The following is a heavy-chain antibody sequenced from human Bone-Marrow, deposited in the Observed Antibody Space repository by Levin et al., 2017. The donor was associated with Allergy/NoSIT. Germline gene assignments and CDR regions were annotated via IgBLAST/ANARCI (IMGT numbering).Heavy chain of an antibody. CDR3: AREVSVSYYPAYYFDY. CDR1: GYTFTAYS. V-gene: IGHV1-46*01. CDR2: INPLGAST. J-gene: IGHJ4*02. D-gene: IGHD1-26*01. Sequence: ASVKVSCKASGYTFTAYSIHWVRRAPGQGLHWMGMINPLGASTGYAQKFQGRVSMTRDTSTRTVYMELSSLRSEDTAVYYCAREVSVSYYPAYYFDYWGQGTLVTVSS.